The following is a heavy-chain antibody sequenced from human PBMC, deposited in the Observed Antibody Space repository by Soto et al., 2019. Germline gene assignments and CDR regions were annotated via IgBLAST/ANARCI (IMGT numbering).Heavy chain of an antibody. J-gene: IGHJ6*02. Sequence: EVQLLESGGGLVQPGGSLRLSCEASGFTFSDYAMTWVRQAPGKGLEWVSTISADANTYYADSVKGRFTVSRVNSKNTLDLQMNNLRAEDTAVYYCAQEELGFLEWSFIPEGLIVWGQGTTVSVSS. CDR3: AQEELGFLEWSFIPEGLIV. CDR1: GFTFSDYA. D-gene: IGHD3-3*01. CDR2: ISADANT. V-gene: IGHV3-23*01.